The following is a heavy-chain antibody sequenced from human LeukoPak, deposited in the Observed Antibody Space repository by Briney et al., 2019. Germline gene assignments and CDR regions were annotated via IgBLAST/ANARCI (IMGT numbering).Heavy chain of an antibody. CDR1: GYTFTSYG. D-gene: IGHD2-2*02. CDR2: ISAYNGNT. CDR3: ARDRDIVVVPAAIRYYYYGMDV. V-gene: IGHV1-18*01. J-gene: IGHJ6*02. Sequence: GASVKVSCKASGYTFTSYGISWVRQAPGQGLEWMGWISAYNGNTNYAQKLQGRVTMTTDTSTSTAYMELRSLRSDDTAVYYCARDRDIVVVPAAIRYYYYGMDVWGQGTTVTVS.